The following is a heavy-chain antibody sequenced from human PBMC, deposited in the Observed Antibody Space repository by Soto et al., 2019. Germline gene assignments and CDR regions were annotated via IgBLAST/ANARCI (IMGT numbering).Heavy chain of an antibody. CDR3: ARLLPDYYYYYMDV. Sequence: SETLSLTCTVSGCSISSSSYYWGWIRQPPGKGLEWIGSIYYSGSTYYNPSLKSRVTISVDTSKNQFSLKLSSVTAADTAVYYCARLLPDYYYYYMDVWGKGTTVTVSS. CDR2: IYYSGST. CDR1: GCSISSSSYY. J-gene: IGHJ6*03. V-gene: IGHV4-39*01.